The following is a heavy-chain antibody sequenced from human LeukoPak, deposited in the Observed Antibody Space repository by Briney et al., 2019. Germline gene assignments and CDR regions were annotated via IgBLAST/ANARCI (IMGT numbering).Heavy chain of an antibody. D-gene: IGHD3-3*01. V-gene: IGHV1-18*01. CDR3: ARALYDFWSGYFLMGHDAFDI. Sequence: ASVKVSCKASGYTFTSYGISWARQAPGQGLEWMGWISAYNGNTNYAQKLQGRVTMTTDTSTSTAYMELRSLRSDDTAVYYCARALYDFWSGYFLMGHDAFDIWGQGTMVTVSS. CDR1: GYTFTSYG. J-gene: IGHJ3*02. CDR2: ISAYNGNT.